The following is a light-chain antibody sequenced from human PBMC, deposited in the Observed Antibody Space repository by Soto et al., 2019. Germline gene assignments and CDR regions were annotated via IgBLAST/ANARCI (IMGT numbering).Light chain of an antibody. CDR3: NSYTTISTLV. Sequence: QSALTQPASVSGSPGQSITISCTGTSSDVGGYNYVSWYQHHPGKAPKLLIYNVSDRPSGVSNRFSGSKSGNTASLTISGLQADDEADYYCNSYTTISTLVFGGGTKLTVL. CDR1: SSDVGGYNY. CDR2: NVS. J-gene: IGLJ3*02. V-gene: IGLV2-14*03.